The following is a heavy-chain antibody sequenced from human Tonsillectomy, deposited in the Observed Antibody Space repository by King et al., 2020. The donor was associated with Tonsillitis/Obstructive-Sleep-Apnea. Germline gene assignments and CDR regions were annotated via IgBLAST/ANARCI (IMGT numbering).Heavy chain of an antibody. CDR2: INHSGST. D-gene: IGHD5-24*01. J-gene: IGHJ6*03. Sequence: VQLQQWGAGLLKPSETLSLPCAVYGGSFSGYYWSWIRQPPGKGLEWIGEINHSGSTNYNPSLKSRVTISVDTSKNQFSLKLSSVTAADTAVYYCARALLEGYMDVWGKGTTVTVSS. CDR3: ARALLEGYMDV. V-gene: IGHV4-34*01. CDR1: GGSFSGYY.